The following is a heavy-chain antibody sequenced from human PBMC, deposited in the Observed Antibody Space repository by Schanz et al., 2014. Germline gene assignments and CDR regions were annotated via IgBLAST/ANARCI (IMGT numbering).Heavy chain of an antibody. J-gene: IGHJ4*02. CDR2: MSGSGSTA. CDR3: AKHVRSLTGNDY. CDR1: GFTFFGSFA. Sequence: EVQLVESGGGVVRPGGSLRLSCVASGFTFFGSFAMSWVRQAPGKGLEWVSGMSGSGSTADYADSVKGRFTISRDNSRKTLYLQMNSLRADDTAVYYCAKHVRSLTGNDYWGQGTLVTVSS. V-gene: IGHV3-23*04. D-gene: IGHD3-9*01.